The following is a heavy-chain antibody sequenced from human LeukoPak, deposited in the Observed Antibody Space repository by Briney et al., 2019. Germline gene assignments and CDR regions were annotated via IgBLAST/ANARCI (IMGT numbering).Heavy chain of an antibody. D-gene: IGHD6-25*01. CDR2: ISGSGGNT. J-gene: IGHJ4*02. Sequence: GGSLRLSCAASGFPLSSYAMSWVRQSPGKGLEWVSAISGSGGNTHYTDSVKGRFTISRDNSKNTLYLQMDSLRADDMAVYYCAKGSGTAEEFWGQGTLVTVSS. CDR1: GFPLSSYA. V-gene: IGHV3-23*01. CDR3: AKGSGTAEEF.